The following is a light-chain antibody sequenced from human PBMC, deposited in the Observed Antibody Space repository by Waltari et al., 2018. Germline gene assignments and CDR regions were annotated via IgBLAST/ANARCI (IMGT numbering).Light chain of an antibody. CDR1: DPHIGSKL. CDR2: RNN. V-gene: IGLV1-44*01. CDR3: AAWDDSLNGWV. Sequence: QSVLTQPPSASGTPGQRVTIPCSGTDPHIGSKLVLWYQPVPGTGPTLLLYRNNQRPSGVSDRFSGSKSGTSGSLAISGLQSEDEADYYCAAWDDSLNGWVFGGGTELTVL. J-gene: IGLJ3*02.